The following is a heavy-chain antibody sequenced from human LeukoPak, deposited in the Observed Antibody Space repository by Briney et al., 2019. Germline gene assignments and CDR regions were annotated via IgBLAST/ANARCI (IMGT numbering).Heavy chain of an antibody. CDR2: ISGSGGTT. CDR3: AVVNATRRIDY. V-gene: IGHV3-23*01. J-gene: IGHJ4*02. Sequence: GGSLRLSCAASGFTFSNYAMTWVRQAPGKGLEWVSTISGSGGTTYYADSVKGRFTISRDNSKNTLFLQMNSLRADDTAVYQCAVVNATRRIDYWGQGTLVTVSS. CDR1: GFTFSNYA. D-gene: IGHD2-15*01.